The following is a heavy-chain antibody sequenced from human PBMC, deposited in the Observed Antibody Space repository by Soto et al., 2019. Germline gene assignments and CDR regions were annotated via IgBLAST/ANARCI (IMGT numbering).Heavy chain of an antibody. CDR2: ISHDGGDK. Sequence: QVHLVESGGGVVQPGRSLRLSCAASGFTFSTTGMHWVRQAPGKRLEWVAMISHDGGDKHYTDSVKGRFTISRDTSNNTLYLQMNSLRPEDTAMYHCAKDLYGAGSYNYFDPWGQGTLVTVSS. CDR3: AKDLYGAGSYNYFDP. CDR1: GFTFSTTG. J-gene: IGHJ5*02. D-gene: IGHD3-10*01. V-gene: IGHV3-30*18.